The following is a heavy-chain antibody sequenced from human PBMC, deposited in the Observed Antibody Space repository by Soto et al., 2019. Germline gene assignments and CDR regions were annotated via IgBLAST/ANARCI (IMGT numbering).Heavy chain of an antibody. CDR3: AKLSQYSSEYYFNS. V-gene: IGHV3-23*01. J-gene: IGHJ4*02. Sequence: PGGSLRLSCAASGFPFNSYAMSWVRQSPGKGLEWVSSVSGLGATTHHADSVQGRFTISRDNSRSTLYLQMNSLRAEDTAVYYCAKLSQYSSEYYFNSWGQGTLVTVSS. CDR2: VSGLGATT. D-gene: IGHD5-18*01. CDR1: GFPFNSYA.